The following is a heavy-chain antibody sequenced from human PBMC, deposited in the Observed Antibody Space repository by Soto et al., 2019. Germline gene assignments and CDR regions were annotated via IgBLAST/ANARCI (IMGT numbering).Heavy chain of an antibody. CDR3: ARELGGYDYLYYYYYMDV. Sequence: QVQLVQSGAEMKKPGSSVKVSCQASGDIFDSLTINWVRQAPGQGLEWMGRIIPVVGIATYAQKFQGRVTIIGDKSTSTVYMELSSLTSEDTAVYYCARELGGYDYLYYYYYMDVWGGGTTVTVSS. J-gene: IGHJ6*03. D-gene: IGHD5-12*01. CDR1: GDIFDSLT. CDR2: IIPVVGIA. V-gene: IGHV1-69*08.